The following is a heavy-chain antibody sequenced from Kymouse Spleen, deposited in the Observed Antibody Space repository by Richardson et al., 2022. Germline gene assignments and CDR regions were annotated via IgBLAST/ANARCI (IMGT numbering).Heavy chain of an antibody. Sequence: QLQLQESGPGLVKPSETLSLTCTVSGGSISSSSYYWGWIRQPPGKGLEWIGSIYYSGSTYYNPSLKSRVTISVDTSKNQFSLKLSSVTAADTAVYYCARRGNWNYVGAFDIWGQGTMVTVSS. D-gene: IGHD1-7*01. CDR2: IYYSGST. J-gene: IGHJ3*02. CDR3: ARRGNWNYVGAFDI. V-gene: IGHV4-39*01. CDR1: GGSISSSSYY.